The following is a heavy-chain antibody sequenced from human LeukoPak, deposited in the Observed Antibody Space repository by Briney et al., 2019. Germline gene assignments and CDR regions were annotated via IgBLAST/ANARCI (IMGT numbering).Heavy chain of an antibody. CDR2: MNPNSGNT. Sequence: WASVKVSCKASGYTFTSYDINWVRQATGQGLEWMGWMNPNSGNTGYAQKFQGRATMTRNTSISTAYMELSSLRSEDTAVYYCARTHRIAAAGTEYYGMDVWGQGTTVTVSS. D-gene: IGHD6-13*01. CDR1: GYTFTSYD. V-gene: IGHV1-8*01. J-gene: IGHJ6*02. CDR3: ARTHRIAAAGTEYYGMDV.